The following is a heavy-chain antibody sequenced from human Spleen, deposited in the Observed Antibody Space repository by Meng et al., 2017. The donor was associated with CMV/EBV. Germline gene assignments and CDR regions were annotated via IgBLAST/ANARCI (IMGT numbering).Heavy chain of an antibody. V-gene: IGHV1-18*01. CDR2: ISSYNGNT. CDR1: GYSFTIFG. J-gene: IGHJ4*02. CDR3: ARRGSSSSWFQVDY. D-gene: IGHD6-13*01. Sequence: ASVKVYCKTSGYSFTIFGISWVRQAPGQGLEWMGWISSYNGNTNFAQKLQGRVTMTTDTSTSTPYMELRSLRSDDTAVYYCARRGSSSSWFQVDYWGQGTLVTVSS.